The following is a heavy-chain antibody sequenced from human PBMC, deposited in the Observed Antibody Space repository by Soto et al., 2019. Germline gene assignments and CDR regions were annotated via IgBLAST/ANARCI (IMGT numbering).Heavy chain of an antibody. CDR3: TTGPIVATIIYYGMDV. V-gene: IGHV3-15*01. CDR1: GFTVSNAW. Sequence: EVQLVESGGGLVKPGGSLRLSCAASGFTVSNAWMSWVRQAPGKGLEWVGRIKSKTDGGTTDYAAPVKGRFTISRDDSKNTLYLQMNSLKTEDTAVYYCTTGPIVATIIYYGMDVWGQGTTVTVSS. D-gene: IGHD5-12*01. CDR2: IKSKTDGGTT. J-gene: IGHJ6*02.